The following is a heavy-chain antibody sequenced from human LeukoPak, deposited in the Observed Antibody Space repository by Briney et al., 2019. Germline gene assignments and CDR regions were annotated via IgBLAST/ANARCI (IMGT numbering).Heavy chain of an antibody. CDR1: GFTFSSYS. CDR2: ISSSSSTI. V-gene: IGHV3-48*01. J-gene: IGHJ4*02. D-gene: IGHD3-9*01. Sequence: GGFLRLSCAASGFTFSSYSMNWVRQAPGKGLEWVSYISSSSSTIYYADSVKGRFTISRDNAKNSLYLQMNSLRAEDTAVYYCARDRYDILTGYVRFDYWGQGTLVTVSS. CDR3: ARDRYDILTGYVRFDY.